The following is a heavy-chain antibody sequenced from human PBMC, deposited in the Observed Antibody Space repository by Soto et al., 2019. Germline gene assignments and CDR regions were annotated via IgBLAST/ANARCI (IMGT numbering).Heavy chain of an antibody. D-gene: IGHD3-16*01. CDR1: GGSFGGYY. CDR2: INHSGST. CDR3: ARGLGYYYYYYMDV. J-gene: IGHJ6*03. V-gene: IGHV4-34*01. Sequence: SETLSLTCAVYGGSFGGYYCSWIRQPPGKGLEWIGEINHSGSTNYNPSLKSRVTISVDTSKNQFSLKLSSVTAADTAVYYCARGLGYYYYYYMDVWGKGTTVTVSS.